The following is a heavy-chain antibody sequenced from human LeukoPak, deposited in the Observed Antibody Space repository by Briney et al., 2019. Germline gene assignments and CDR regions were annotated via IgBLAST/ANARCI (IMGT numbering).Heavy chain of an antibody. CDR1: GFTFDDYA. D-gene: IGHD1-26*01. CDR2: ISWNSGSI. Sequence: GGSLRHSCAASGFTFDDYAMHWVRQAPGKGLEWVSGISWNSGSIGYADSVKGRFTISRDNAKNSLYLQMNSLRAEDTALYYCAKDTGATHWGQGTLVTVSS. CDR3: AKDTGATH. J-gene: IGHJ1*01. V-gene: IGHV3-9*01.